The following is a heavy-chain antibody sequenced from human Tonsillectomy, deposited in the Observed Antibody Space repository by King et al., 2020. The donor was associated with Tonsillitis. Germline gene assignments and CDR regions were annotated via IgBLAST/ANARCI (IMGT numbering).Heavy chain of an antibody. Sequence: VQLVESGGGLVKPGGSLRLSCVASGFTFSNYSMNWVRQAPGKGLEWVSSISSSSSYIYYADSVKGRFTISRDNAKNSLYLQMNSLRAEDTAVYYCARDKSPYYYYAMDVWGQGTTVTVSS. V-gene: IGHV3-21*01. CDR1: GFTFSNYS. D-gene: IGHD3-16*01. CDR2: ISSSSSYI. CDR3: ARDKSPYYYYAMDV. J-gene: IGHJ6*02.